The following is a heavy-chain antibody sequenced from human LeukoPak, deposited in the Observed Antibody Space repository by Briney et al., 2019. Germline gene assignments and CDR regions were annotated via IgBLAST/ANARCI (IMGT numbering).Heavy chain of an antibody. CDR2: INHSGST. CDR3: ARVEGGYYDSSGYLYYFDY. J-gene: IGHJ4*02. D-gene: IGHD3-22*01. V-gene: IGHV4-34*01. CDR1: GGSFSGYY. Sequence: SETLFLTCAVYGGSFSGYYWSWIRQPPGKGLEWIREINHSGSTNYNPSLKSRVTISVDTFKNQFSLKLSSVTAADTAVYYCARVEGGYYDSSGYLYYFDYWGQGTLVTVSS.